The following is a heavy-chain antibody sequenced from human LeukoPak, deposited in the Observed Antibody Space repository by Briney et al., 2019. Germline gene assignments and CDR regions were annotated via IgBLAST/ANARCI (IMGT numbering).Heavy chain of an antibody. CDR1: GFTFSSYG. CDR2: IWYDGSNK. D-gene: IGHD3-10*01. Sequence: GGSLRLSCAASGFTFSSYGMHWVRQAPGKGLEWVAVIWYDGSNKYYADSVKGRFTISRDNSKDTLYLQMNSLRAEDTAVYYCASAPSSGALDYWGQGTLVTVSS. J-gene: IGHJ4*02. CDR3: ASAPSSGALDY. V-gene: IGHV3-33*01.